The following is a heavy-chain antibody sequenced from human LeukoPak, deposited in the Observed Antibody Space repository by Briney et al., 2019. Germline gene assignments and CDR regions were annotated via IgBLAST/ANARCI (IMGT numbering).Heavy chain of an antibody. J-gene: IGHJ6*03. CDR3: ARNYRSEYQLPPHYYYYYMDV. CDR2: IIPIFGTA. V-gene: IGHV1-69*06. CDR1: GGTFSSYA. Sequence: SVKVSCKASGGTFSSYAISWVRQAPGQGLEWMGRIIPIFGTANYAQKFQGRVTITADKSTSTAYMELSSLRSEDTAVYYCARNYRSEYQLPPHYYYYYMDVWGKGTTVTVSS. D-gene: IGHD2-2*01.